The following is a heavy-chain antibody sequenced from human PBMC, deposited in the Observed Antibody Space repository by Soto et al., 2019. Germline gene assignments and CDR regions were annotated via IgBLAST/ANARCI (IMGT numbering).Heavy chain of an antibody. CDR3: AKNQGVELVPLATVDWFDP. CDR1: GFIFENFG. CDR2: ISGSGFKK. Sequence: GGSLRLSCAASGFIFENFGMSWVRQAPGKGLERISSISGSGFKKYYADSVKGRFTISRDNSKSTVYLELNNLSAEDTAVYHCAKNQGVELVPLATVDWFDPWGQGSVVTVSS. D-gene: IGHD1-26*01. V-gene: IGHV3-23*01. J-gene: IGHJ5*02.